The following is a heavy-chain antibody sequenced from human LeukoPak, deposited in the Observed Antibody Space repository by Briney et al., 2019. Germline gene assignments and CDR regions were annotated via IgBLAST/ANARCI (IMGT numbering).Heavy chain of an antibody. Sequence: ESGPTLVNPTQTLTLTCNFSGFSLSTSGVGVGWIRQPPGKALEWLALIYWNDEKRYSPSLKSRLTITKDTSKNQVVLTMTNMDPVDTGTYYCAHVSPYYDILTGYYESGPFDYWGQGTWSPSPQ. CDR1: GFSLSTSGVG. D-gene: IGHD3-9*01. CDR3: AHVSPYYDILTGYYESGPFDY. V-gene: IGHV2-5*01. J-gene: IGHJ4*02. CDR2: IYWNDEK.